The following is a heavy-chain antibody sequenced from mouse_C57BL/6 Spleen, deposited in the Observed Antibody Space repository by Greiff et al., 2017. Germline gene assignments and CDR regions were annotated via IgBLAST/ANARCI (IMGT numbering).Heavy chain of an antibody. Sequence: QVQLKQSGPGLVAPSQSLSITCTVSGFSLTGYGVHWVRQPTGQGLEWLVVIWSDGSTTYNAALKSRLSISKDDSKRQSVLKMDSLQTDDTSMYYCARHDSHWYFDVWGTGTTGTVSS. CDR2: IWSDGST. CDR1: GFSLTGYG. CDR3: ARHDSHWYFDV. V-gene: IGHV2-6-1*01. D-gene: IGHD2-4*01. J-gene: IGHJ1*03.